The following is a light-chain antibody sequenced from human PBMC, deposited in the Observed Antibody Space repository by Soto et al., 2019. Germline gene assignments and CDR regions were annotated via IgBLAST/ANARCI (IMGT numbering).Light chain of an antibody. CDR3: SSYTSSSTNV. Sequence: QSALTQPASVSGSPGQSITISCTGTSSDVGGYNYVSWYQQHPGKAPKLMIYDVSNRPSGVSNRFSGSKSGNTASLTISGSQAVDEADYYCSSYTSSSTNVFGTGTKVTVL. J-gene: IGLJ1*01. CDR2: DVS. V-gene: IGLV2-14*01. CDR1: SSDVGGYNY.